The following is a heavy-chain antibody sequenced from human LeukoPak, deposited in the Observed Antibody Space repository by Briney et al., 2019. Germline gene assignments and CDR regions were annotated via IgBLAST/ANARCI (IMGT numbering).Heavy chain of an antibody. V-gene: IGHV3-21*04. CDR2: ISSSSSYI. J-gene: IGHJ4*02. D-gene: IGHD3-9*01. Sequence: PGGSLRLSCAASGFTFSSYSMNWVLQAPGKGLEWVSSISSSSSYIYYADSVKGRFTISRDNSKNTLYPQMNSLRAEDTAVYYCAKSPTYYDILTGYYSGYYFDYWGQGTLVTVSS. CDR3: AKSPTYYDILTGYYSGYYFDY. CDR1: GFTFSSYS.